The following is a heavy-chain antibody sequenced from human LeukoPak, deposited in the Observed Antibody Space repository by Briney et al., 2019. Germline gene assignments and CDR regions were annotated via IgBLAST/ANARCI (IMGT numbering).Heavy chain of an antibody. V-gene: IGHV4-61*05. CDR1: GGSISSSSYY. Sequence: SETLSPTCTVSGGSISSSSYYWGWIRQPPGKGLEWIGFIYYTGTTNYNPSLKSRVTISLDTSDSQFSLKLSSVTAADTAVYYCARFFEEKTPLIDYYYMDVWGKGTTVTISS. J-gene: IGHJ6*03. CDR3: ARFFEEKTPLIDYYYMDV. D-gene: IGHD3-3*01. CDR2: IYYTGTT.